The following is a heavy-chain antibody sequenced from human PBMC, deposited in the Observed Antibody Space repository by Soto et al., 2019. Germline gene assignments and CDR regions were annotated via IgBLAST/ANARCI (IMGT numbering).Heavy chain of an antibody. CDR2: ISQSGNT. CDR1: SGFFSGYY. Sequence: SETLSLTCSIYSGFFSGYYWSWIRQPPGKGLEWIGEISQSGNTNYSPSLKSRVSISIDTSKKQFSLNLASVSAADTAVYYCARAPKVSGSSQTRPDFWGQGTLVTVSS. V-gene: IGHV4-34*01. CDR3: ARAPKVSGSSQTRPDF. D-gene: IGHD6-6*01. J-gene: IGHJ4*02.